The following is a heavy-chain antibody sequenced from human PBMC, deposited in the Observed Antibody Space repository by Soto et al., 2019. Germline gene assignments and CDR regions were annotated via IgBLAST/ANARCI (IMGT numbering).Heavy chain of an antibody. CDR1: GGSVSSGSYY. V-gene: IGHV4-61*01. D-gene: IGHD6-19*01. J-gene: IGHJ4*02. CDR3: ARGRWSSGWRHSSKFDY. Sequence: SETLSLTCTVSGGSVSSGSYYWSWIRQPPGKGLEWIGYIYYSGSTNYNPSLKSRVTISVDTSKNQFSLKLSSVTAADTAVYYCARGRWSSGWRHSSKFDYWGQGTLVTVSS. CDR2: IYYSGST.